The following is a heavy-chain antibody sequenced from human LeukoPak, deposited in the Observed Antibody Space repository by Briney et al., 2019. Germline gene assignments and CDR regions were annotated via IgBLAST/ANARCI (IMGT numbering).Heavy chain of an antibody. CDR2: INPNRGGT. J-gene: IGHJ4*02. V-gene: IGHV1-2*02. CDR3: ARDLGFDTAYDFDY. CDR1: GYTFTGYY. D-gene: IGHD5-18*01. Sequence: ASVKVSCKASGYTFTGYYMHWVRQAPGQGLEWMGWINPNRGGTNYAQNFQGRVTMTRDTSISTAYMELSRLRSDDTAVYYCARDLGFDTAYDFDYWGQGTLVTVSS.